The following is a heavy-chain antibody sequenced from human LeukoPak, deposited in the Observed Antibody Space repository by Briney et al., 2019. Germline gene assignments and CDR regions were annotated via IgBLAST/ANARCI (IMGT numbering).Heavy chain of an antibody. CDR1: GFTFGVYA. Sequence: GGSLRLSSTASGFTFGVYAMSWVRPAPGEGLGWEGFFRSKAYGRTTEYVATVKGRFTISRSDSKSIAYLQMNSLKTEDTAVYYSTRDVDDSSGYYPNLFDYWGQGTLVTVSS. J-gene: IGHJ4*02. CDR2: FRSKAYGRTT. D-gene: IGHD3-22*01. V-gene: IGHV3-49*04. CDR3: TRDVDDSSGYYPNLFDY.